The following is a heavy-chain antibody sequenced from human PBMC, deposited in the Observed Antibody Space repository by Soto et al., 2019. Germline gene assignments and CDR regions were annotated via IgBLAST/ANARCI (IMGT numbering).Heavy chain of an antibody. V-gene: IGHV3-23*01. CDR3: AKDAGYCYDSSDYGCYDAFDI. CDR1: GFTFSSYA. J-gene: IGHJ3*02. CDR2: ISGSGSST. D-gene: IGHD3-22*01. Sequence: GGSLRLSCAASGFTFSSYAMSWVRQAPGKGLEWVSAISGSGSSTYYADSVKGRFTISRDNSKNTLYLQMNSLRAEDTVVYCCAKDAGYCYDSSDYGCYDAFDIWGQGTMVTVSS.